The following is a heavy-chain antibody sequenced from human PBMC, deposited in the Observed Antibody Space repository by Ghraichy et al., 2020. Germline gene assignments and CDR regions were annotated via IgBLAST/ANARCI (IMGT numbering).Heavy chain of an antibody. V-gene: IGHV4-34*01. D-gene: IGHD3-22*01. CDR2: INHSGST. CDR3: ARGPGITMIVVVITPFDY. J-gene: IGHJ4*02. CDR1: GGSFSGYY. Sequence: SETLSLTCAVYGGSFSGYYWSWIRQPPGKGLEWIGEINHSGSTNYNPSLKSRVTISVDTSKNQFSLKLSSVTAADTAVYYCARGPGITMIVVVITPFDYWGQGTLVTVSS.